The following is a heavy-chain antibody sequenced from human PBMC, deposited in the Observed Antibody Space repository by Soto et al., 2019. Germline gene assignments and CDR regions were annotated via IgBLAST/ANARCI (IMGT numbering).Heavy chain of an antibody. D-gene: IGHD3-9*01. V-gene: IGHV1-18*01. J-gene: IGHJ6*02. CDR1: GYTFTSYG. Sequence: QVQLVQSGGEVKKPGASVKVSCKASGYTFTSYGISWVRQAPGQGLEWMGWITIYNGNTNYAQIIQGRVTMTTDTSTSTAYMELRSLRSDDTAVYYCARVLLTGYYEGRDYYGMDVWGQGTTVTVSS. CDR3: ARVLLTGYYEGRDYYGMDV. CDR2: ITIYNGNT.